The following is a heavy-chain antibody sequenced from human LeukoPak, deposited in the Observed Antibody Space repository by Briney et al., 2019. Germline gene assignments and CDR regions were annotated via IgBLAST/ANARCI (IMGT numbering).Heavy chain of an antibody. CDR3: AKDRLGSSSGSSLHYFDY. CDR2: ISGGGGST. J-gene: IGHJ4*02. D-gene: IGHD6-19*01. V-gene: IGHV3-23*01. Sequence: GGSLRLSCAASGFTVSSNYMSWVRQAPGKGLEWVSGISGGGGSTYYADSVKGRFTISRDNSKNTLYLQMNSLRAEDTAVYYCAKDRLGSSSGSSLHYFDYWGQGTLVTVSS. CDR1: GFTVSSNY.